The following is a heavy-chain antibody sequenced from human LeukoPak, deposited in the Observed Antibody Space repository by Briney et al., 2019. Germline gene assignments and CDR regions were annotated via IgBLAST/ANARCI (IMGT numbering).Heavy chain of an antibody. V-gene: IGHV3-21*01. CDR1: GFTFSSYS. CDR2: ISSSSSYI. J-gene: IGHJ3*02. CDR3: ASADAYCGGDCYPDDAFDI. D-gene: IGHD2-21*02. Sequence: GGSLRLSCAASGFTFSSYSMNWVRQAPGKGLEWVSSISSSSSYIYYADSVKGRFTISRDNAKNSLYLQMNSLRAEDTAVYYCASADAYCGGDCYPDDAFDIWGQGTMVTVSS.